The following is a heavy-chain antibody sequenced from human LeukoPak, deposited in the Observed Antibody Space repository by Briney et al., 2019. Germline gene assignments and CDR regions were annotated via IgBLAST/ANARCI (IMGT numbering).Heavy chain of an antibody. Sequence: PGGSLRLSCAASGFTFSSYAMSWVRQAPGKGLEWVSAISSSGGSTYYVDSVKGRFTISRDNSKNTLYLQMNSLRAEDTAVYYCAKVWDTYYYDSSGSFDYWGQGTLVTVSS. D-gene: IGHD3-22*01. CDR1: GFTFSSYA. CDR2: ISSSGGST. CDR3: AKVWDTYYYDSSGSFDY. J-gene: IGHJ4*02. V-gene: IGHV3-23*01.